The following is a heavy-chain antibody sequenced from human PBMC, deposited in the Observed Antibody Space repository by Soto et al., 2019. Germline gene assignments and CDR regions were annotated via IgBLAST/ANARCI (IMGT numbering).Heavy chain of an antibody. J-gene: IGHJ5*02. CDR2: IYSNGYS. D-gene: IGHD1-26*01. Sequence: PSETLALTWTVSCGSTNSYYLNWIRQPPGKGLEWIAYIYSNGYSTYKPSLKSRVTISMDTSKNQFSLKLTSGTAADTAVYYCATGEIYYEAWGQGTRVTVSS. CDR1: CGSTNSYY. V-gene: IGHV4-59*01. CDR3: ATGEIYYEA.